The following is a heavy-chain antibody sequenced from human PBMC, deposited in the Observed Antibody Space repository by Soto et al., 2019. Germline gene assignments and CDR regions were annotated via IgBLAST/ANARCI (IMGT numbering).Heavy chain of an antibody. CDR2: MNPGSGGT. V-gene: IGHV1-8*01. Sequence: ASVKVSCKASGYSFTNNDVSWVRQATGQGLEWMGWMNPGSGGTGYAQKFQGRVTMTRDISIATAYMELSSLRSDDTAIYYCARMATFGSLNWFDPWGQGALVTVSS. J-gene: IGHJ5*02. D-gene: IGHD3-16*01. CDR1: GYSFTNND. CDR3: ARMATFGSLNWFDP.